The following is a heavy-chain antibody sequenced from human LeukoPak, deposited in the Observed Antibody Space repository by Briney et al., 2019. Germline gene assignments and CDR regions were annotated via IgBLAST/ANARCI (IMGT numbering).Heavy chain of an antibody. CDR2: MNPNSDNT. V-gene: IGHV1-8*01. J-gene: IGHJ4*02. CDR3: AKSLFAVTMIVVSDY. D-gene: IGHD3-22*01. Sequence: ASVKVSCKASGYTFTSYDINWVRQATGQGLEWMGWMNPNSDNTGYAQKFQGRVTMTRNTSISTAYMELSSLRAEDTAVYYCAKSLFAVTMIVVSDYWGQGTLVTVSS. CDR1: GYTFTSYD.